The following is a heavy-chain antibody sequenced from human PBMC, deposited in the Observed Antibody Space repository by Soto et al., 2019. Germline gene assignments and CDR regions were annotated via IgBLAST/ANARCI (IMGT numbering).Heavy chain of an antibody. J-gene: IGHJ4*02. Sequence: SETLSLTCTVSGGSISSSSYYWVWIRQPPGKGLEWIGRINYSVSTYYNPSLKSRVTISVDTSKNQFSLKLSSVTAADTAVYYCASSGHQGDFDYWGQGTLVTVSS. CDR2: INYSVST. CDR1: GGSISSSSYY. D-gene: IGHD1-26*01. V-gene: IGHV4-39*07. CDR3: ASSGHQGDFDY.